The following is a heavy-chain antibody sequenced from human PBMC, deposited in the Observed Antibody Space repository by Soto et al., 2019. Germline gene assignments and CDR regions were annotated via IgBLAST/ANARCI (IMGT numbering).Heavy chain of an antibody. CDR2: IRSKAYGGTT. V-gene: IGHV3-49*04. J-gene: IGHJ3*02. Sequence: LRLSCTASGFTFGDYAMSWVRQAPGKGLEWVGFIRSKAYGGTTEYAASVKGRFTISRDDSKSIAYLQMNSLKTEDTAVYYCTRGEDYYDSSGPLGAFDIWGQGTIVTVSS. CDR1: GFTFGDYA. D-gene: IGHD3-22*01. CDR3: TRGEDYYDSSGPLGAFDI.